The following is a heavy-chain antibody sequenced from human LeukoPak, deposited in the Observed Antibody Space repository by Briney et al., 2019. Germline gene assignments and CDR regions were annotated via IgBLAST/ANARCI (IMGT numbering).Heavy chain of an antibody. Sequence: GGSLRLSCAASGFTFSNYAMSWVRQAPGRGLEWVSAISGSGDYTNYADSVKGRFTISRDNSKNTLYLQMNSLRAEDTAVYFCATRPASETYYAVFDYWGQGTLVTVSS. CDR2: ISGSGDYT. J-gene: IGHJ4*02. CDR3: ATRPASETYYAVFDY. D-gene: IGHD1-26*01. CDR1: GFTFSNYA. V-gene: IGHV3-23*01.